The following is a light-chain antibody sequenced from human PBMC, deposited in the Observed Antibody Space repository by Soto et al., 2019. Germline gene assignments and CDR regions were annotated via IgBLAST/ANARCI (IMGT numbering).Light chain of an antibody. CDR3: CSYAGSSSYV. CDR2: TVT. CDR1: SSDIGGYNY. J-gene: IGLJ1*01. V-gene: IGLV2-11*01. Sequence: QSALTQPRSVSGSPGQSVTISCTGTSSDIGGYNYVSWYQQHPGKAPKLMIYTVTKRPPGVPDRFSGSKSDNTAYLTISGLQADDEADYYCCSYAGSSSYVFGTGTKVTV.